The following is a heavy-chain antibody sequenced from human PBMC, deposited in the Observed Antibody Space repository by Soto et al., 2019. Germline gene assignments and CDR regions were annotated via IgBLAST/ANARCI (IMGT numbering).Heavy chain of an antibody. Sequence: GSMLKSPRQTLVLSCTISGFSLSGITKSVGWISKPPGNALERLALIFRDNDKRYSPSQSGRLTITKDTSKNQVVLTMTNMDTVDTATYYCARRRVRPSFYGMDVWGEGITVTVSS. CDR2: IFRDNDK. V-gene: IGHV2-5*02. D-gene: IGHD1-1*01. CDR3: ARRRVRPSFYGMDV. J-gene: IGHJ6*04. CDR1: GFSLSGITKS.